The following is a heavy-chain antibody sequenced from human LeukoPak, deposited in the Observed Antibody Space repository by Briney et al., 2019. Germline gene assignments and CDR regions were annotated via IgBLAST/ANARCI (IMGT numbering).Heavy chain of an antibody. CDR3: MGYDSSGYYSYFDY. J-gene: IGHJ4*02. Sequence: GGSLRLSCAASGFTFNTYDIHWVRQAPGKGLEWVAFIRYDGHNKYYADSVKGRFSISRDNSKNTLHLQMNSLRAEDTAVYYCMGYDSSGYYSYFDYWGQGTLVTVSS. V-gene: IGHV3-30*02. CDR1: GFTFNTYD. CDR2: IRYDGHNK. D-gene: IGHD3-22*01.